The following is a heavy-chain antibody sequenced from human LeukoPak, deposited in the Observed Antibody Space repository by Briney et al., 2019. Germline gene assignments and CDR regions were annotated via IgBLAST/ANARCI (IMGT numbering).Heavy chain of an antibody. Sequence: GASVKVSCKASVYTFTASYMHWGRQAPGQGLERVGWINLDSVGTNYAQTFQGRFTMTRDTSTSTFYMQLSRLRSDDTAVYYCAGAGYSGNYYYYFDFWGQGTLVTVSS. CDR2: INLDSVGT. CDR1: VYTFTASY. D-gene: IGHD1-26*01. CDR3: AGAGYSGNYYYYFDF. V-gene: IGHV1-2*02. J-gene: IGHJ4*02.